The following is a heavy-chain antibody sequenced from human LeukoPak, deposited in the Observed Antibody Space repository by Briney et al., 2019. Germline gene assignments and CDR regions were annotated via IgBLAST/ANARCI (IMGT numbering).Heavy chain of an antibody. CDR3: AKDRRIGEYYYYYMDV. CDR1: GFSFSSHG. Sequence: PGGTLRLSCAASGFSFSSHGMHWVRQAPGKGLEWVAFIRYDGSNKYYADSVKGRFTISRDNSKNTLYLQMNSLRAEDTAVYYCAKDRRIGEYYYYYMDVWGKGTTVTISS. J-gene: IGHJ6*03. D-gene: IGHD4-17*01. V-gene: IGHV3-30*02. CDR2: IRYDGSNK.